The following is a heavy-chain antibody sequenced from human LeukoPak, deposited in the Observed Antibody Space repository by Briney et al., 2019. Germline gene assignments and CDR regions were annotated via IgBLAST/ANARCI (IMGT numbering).Heavy chain of an antibody. Sequence: ASVKVSCKASGYTFTGYYMHWVRRAPGQGLEWMGWINPNSGGTNYAQKFQGRVTMTRDTSISTAYMELSRLRSDDTAVYYCARDYCSSTSCSASAFDYWGQGTLVTVSS. V-gene: IGHV1-2*02. D-gene: IGHD2-2*01. CDR2: INPNSGGT. CDR1: GYTFTGYY. J-gene: IGHJ4*02. CDR3: ARDYCSSTSCSASAFDY.